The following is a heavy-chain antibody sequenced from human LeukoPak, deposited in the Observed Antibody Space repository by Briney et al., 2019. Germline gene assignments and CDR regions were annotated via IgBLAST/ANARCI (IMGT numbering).Heavy chain of an antibody. CDR3: TRVVNGGHFDY. V-gene: IGHV4-39*07. J-gene: IGHJ4*02. CDR2: AYYGGDT. D-gene: IGHD2-8*01. CDR1: GDSITSSGVY. Sequence: SETLSLTCTVAGDSITSSGVYWGWVRQPPGKGLEWVGCAYYGGDTYSNPSLKSRVAMSLDTSKNQVSLNLRSVTAADTAVHFCTRVVNGGHFDYWGQGTLVTVSS.